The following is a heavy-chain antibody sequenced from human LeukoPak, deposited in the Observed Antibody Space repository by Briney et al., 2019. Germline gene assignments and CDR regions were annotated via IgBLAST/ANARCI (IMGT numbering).Heavy chain of an antibody. CDR3: ARAPPGFYSSGWYEAGQD. CDR2: IKKDGSEK. CDR1: GFTFSNYW. V-gene: IGHV3-7*01. J-gene: IGHJ4*02. Sequence: PGGSLRLSCAASGFTFSNYWMTWVRQAPGRGLEWVANIKKDGSEKYYVDSVKGRFTISRDNAKNSLYLQMNSLRAEDTAVYYCARAPPGFYSSGWYEAGQDWGQGTLVTVSS. D-gene: IGHD6-19*01.